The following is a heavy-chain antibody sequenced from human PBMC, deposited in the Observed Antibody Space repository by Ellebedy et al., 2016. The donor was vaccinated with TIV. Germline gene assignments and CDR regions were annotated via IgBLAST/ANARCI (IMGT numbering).Heavy chain of an antibody. CDR1: GFIFSTYG. D-gene: IGHD3-9*01. V-gene: IGHV3-33*01. J-gene: IGHJ6*02. CDR3: ARDDDDILTGRNAMDV. Sequence: PGGSLRLSCEASGFIFSTYGMHWVRQAPGKGLEWVAFIWYDGGNKYYADSVKGRFTISRDNAKNSLYLQMNSLRAEDTAVYYCARDDDDILTGRNAMDVWGQGTTVTVSS. CDR2: IWYDGGNK.